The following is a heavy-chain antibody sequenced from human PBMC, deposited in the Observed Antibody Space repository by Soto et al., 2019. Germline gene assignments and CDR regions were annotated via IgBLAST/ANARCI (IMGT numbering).Heavy chain of an antibody. V-gene: IGHV1-46*01. D-gene: IGHD3-10*01. J-gene: IGHJ5*02. CDR3: ARVTMVRGALAGAWFDP. CDR1: GYTFTSYY. CDR2: INPSGGST. Sequence: ASVKVSYKASGYTFTSYYMHWVRQAPGQGLERMGIINPSGGSTSYAQKFQGRVTMTRDTSTSTVYMELSSLRSDDTAVYYCARVTMVRGALAGAWFDPWGQGTLVTVSS.